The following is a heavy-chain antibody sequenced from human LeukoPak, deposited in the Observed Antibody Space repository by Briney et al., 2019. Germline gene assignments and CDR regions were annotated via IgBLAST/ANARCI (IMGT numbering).Heavy chain of an antibody. V-gene: IGHV4-59*13. CDR3: ARPYGYGVHDACDI. CDR2: IYYCGIN. J-gene: IGHJ3*02. Sequence: PSETLSLPCTVSGGSISRYYGSWIRQPPGKGREWIGYIYYCGINIYNPPLKRRITISLDKPKNQFSLKLRSETGADTGVYYCARPYGYGVHDACDIWGQGTMVTVSS. D-gene: IGHD4-17*01. CDR1: GGSISRYY.